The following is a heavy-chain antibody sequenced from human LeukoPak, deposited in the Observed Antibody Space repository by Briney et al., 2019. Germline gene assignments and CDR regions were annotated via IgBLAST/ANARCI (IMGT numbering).Heavy chain of an antibody. CDR3: ARARGPFDY. CDR2: IYYSGTT. J-gene: IGHJ4*02. Sequence: SETLSLTCTVSGGSISGYFWSWIRQPPGKGLEWIGYIYYSGTTNYNPSLKSRVTISVDTSKNQFSLKLSSVTAADTAVYYCARARGPFDYWGQGTLVTVSS. D-gene: IGHD5-12*01. V-gene: IGHV4-59*01. CDR1: GGSISGYF.